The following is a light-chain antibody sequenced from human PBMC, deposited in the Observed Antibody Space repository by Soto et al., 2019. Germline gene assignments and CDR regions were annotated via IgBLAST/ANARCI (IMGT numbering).Light chain of an antibody. CDR1: QSVSSY. J-gene: IGKJ5*01. CDR2: DAS. Sequence: EIVLTQSPATLSLSPGERATLSSRASQSVSSYLAWYQQKPGQAPRLLIYDASNRATGIPARFSGSGSGTEFTLTISSLQSEDFAVYYCQQYNSWPPITFGQGTRLEI. CDR3: QQYNSWPPIT. V-gene: IGKV3-11*01.